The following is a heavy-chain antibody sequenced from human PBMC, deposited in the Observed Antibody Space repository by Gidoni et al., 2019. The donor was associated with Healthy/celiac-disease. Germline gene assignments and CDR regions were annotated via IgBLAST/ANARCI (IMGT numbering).Heavy chain of an antibody. V-gene: IGHV4-31*03. CDR3: ARGARDSYYDFWSETSEAYYFDY. J-gene: IGHJ4*02. CDR2: IYYSGST. CDR1: GGSIRSGGYY. Sequence: QVQLQESGPGLVKPSQTLSLTCTFSGGSIRSGGYYWSLIRQHPGKGLEWIGYIYYSGSTYYNPSLKSRVTISVDTSKNQFSRKLSSVTAADTAVYYCARGARDSYYDFWSETSEAYYFDYWGQGTLVTVSS. D-gene: IGHD3-3*01.